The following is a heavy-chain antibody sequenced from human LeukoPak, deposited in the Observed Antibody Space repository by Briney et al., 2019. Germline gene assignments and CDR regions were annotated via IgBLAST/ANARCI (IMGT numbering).Heavy chain of an antibody. V-gene: IGHV4-59*11. CDR2: IYYSGST. J-gene: IGHJ5*02. D-gene: IGHD3-3*01. CDR1: GGSISSHY. CDR3: ARDLRFLEWLSWFDP. Sequence: PSGTLSLTCTVSGGSISSHYWSWIRQPPGKGLEWIGYIYYSGSTNYNPSLKSRVTISVDTSKNQFSLKLSSVTAADTAVYYCARDLRFLEWLSWFDPWGQGTLVTVSS.